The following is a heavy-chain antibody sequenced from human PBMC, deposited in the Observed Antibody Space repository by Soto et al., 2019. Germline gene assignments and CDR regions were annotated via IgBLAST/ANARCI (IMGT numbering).Heavy chain of an antibody. CDR3: AHRQGGYNWNDGDFDY. CDR1: GFSLSTSGVG. J-gene: IGHJ4*02. CDR2: IYWDNDK. D-gene: IGHD1-1*01. Sequence: QITLKESGPTLVKPTQTLTLTCTFSGFSLSTSGVGVGWIRQPPGEALEYLALIYWDNDKRYSPSLQSRLTINKDTSKNQVVLTMTNMDPVDTATYYCAHRQGGYNWNDGDFDYWGQGILVTVSS. V-gene: IGHV2-5*02.